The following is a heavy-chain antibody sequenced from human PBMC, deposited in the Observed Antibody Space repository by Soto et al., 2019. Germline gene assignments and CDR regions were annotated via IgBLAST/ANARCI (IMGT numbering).Heavy chain of an antibody. CDR3: ASDVLRYFDWLSLTSFKSRAFDI. CDR1: GFTFSSYS. Sequence: EVQLVESGGGLVQPGGSLRLSCAASGFTFSSYSMNWVRQAPGKGLEWVSYISSSSSTIYYADSVKGRFTISRDNAKNSLYLQMNSLRDEDTAVYYCASDVLRYFDWLSLTSFKSRAFDIWGQGTMVTVSS. CDR2: ISSSSSTI. D-gene: IGHD3-9*01. J-gene: IGHJ3*02. V-gene: IGHV3-48*02.